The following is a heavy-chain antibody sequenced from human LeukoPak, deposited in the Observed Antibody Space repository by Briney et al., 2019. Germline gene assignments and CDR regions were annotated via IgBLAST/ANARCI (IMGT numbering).Heavy chain of an antibody. CDR3: ARVGYYYHY. V-gene: IGHV1-69*04. CDR2: IIPIFGIA. D-gene: IGHD3-22*01. J-gene: IGHJ4*02. CDR1: GGTFSSYA. Sequence: GSSVKVSCKASGGTFSSYAISWVRQAPGQGLEWMGRIIPIFGIANYAQKFQGRVTITADKSTSTAYMELSSLRSEDTALYYCARVGYYYHYWGQGTLVTVSS.